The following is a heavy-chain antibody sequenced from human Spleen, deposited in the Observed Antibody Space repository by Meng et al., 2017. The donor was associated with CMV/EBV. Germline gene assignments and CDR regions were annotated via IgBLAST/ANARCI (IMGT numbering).Heavy chain of an antibody. CDR2: L. J-gene: IGHJ6*02. CDR1: GFTFSRYD. V-gene: IGHV3-13*01. D-gene: IGHD2/OR15-2a*01. Sequence: GESLKISCAASGFTFSRYDMHWVRQATGNGLQWVSALGSVKGRFPISRENAKKSLLLQMNSLRAGDTAVYYCAKGAREFSTMTHGMDVWGQGTTVTVSS. CDR3: AKGAREFSTMTHGMDV.